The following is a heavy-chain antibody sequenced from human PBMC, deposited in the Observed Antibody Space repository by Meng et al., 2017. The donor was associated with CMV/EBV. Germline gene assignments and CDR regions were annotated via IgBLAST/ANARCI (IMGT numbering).Heavy chain of an antibody. CDR2: IRSKANSYAT. J-gene: IGHJ5*02. CDR3: TSRYFSSSWYWFDP. CDR1: GFTFSGSA. V-gene: IGHV3-73*01. Sequence: GGSQRLSCAASGFTFSGSAMHWVRQASGKGLEWVGRIRSKANSYATAYAASVKGRFTISRDDSKNTAYLQMNSLKTEDTAVYYCTSRYFSSSWYWFDPWGQGTLVTVSS. D-gene: IGHD6-13*01.